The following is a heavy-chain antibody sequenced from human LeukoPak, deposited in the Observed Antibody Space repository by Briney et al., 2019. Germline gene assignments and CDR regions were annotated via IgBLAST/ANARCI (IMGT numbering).Heavy chain of an antibody. CDR3: ARRSGSQPYYFDY. CDR2: LSFSGETT. CDR1: GFTFSSYV. D-gene: IGHD3-10*01. V-gene: IGHV3-23*01. Sequence: PGGSLRLSCAASGFTFSSYVMCWVRQPPGKGREGVSTLSFSGETTYYADSVKGRFTISRDNSKNTVYLQMNSLRVDDTAVYSCARRSGSQPYYFDYWGQGTLVTVSS. J-gene: IGHJ4*02.